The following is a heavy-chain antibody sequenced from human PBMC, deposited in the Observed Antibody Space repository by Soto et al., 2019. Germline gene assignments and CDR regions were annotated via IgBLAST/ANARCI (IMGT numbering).Heavy chain of an antibody. V-gene: IGHV3-33*01. CDR2: IWYDGSNK. CDR1: GFTFSSYG. J-gene: IGHJ6*02. Sequence: GGSPRLSCAASGFTFSSYGMHWFRQAPGKGLEWVAVIWYDGSNKYYADSVKGRFTVSRDNSKNTLYLQMNSLRAEDTAVYYCARDLHVVVPATTPDVRGQAPTVTVSS. CDR3: ARDLHVVVPATTPDV. D-gene: IGHD2-2*01.